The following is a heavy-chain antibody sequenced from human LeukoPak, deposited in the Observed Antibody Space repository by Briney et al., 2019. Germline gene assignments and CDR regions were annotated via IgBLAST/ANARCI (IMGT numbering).Heavy chain of an antibody. J-gene: IGHJ4*02. CDR1: GFTFSSYW. D-gene: IGHD3-10*01. Sequence: GGSLRLSCAASGFTFSSYWMSWVRQAPGKGLEWVANIKQDGSEKYYVDSVKGRFTISRDNAKNPLYLQMNSLRAEDTAVYYCARDRGSGSIDYWGQGTLVTVSS. CDR2: IKQDGSEK. CDR3: ARDRGSGSIDY. V-gene: IGHV3-7*03.